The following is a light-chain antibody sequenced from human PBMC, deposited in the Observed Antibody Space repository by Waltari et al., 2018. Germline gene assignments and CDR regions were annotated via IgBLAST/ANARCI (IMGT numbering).Light chain of an antibody. V-gene: IGLV2-8*01. J-gene: IGLJ2*01. CDR1: SSDVGGFDY. CDR3: SSFAGSSQML. CDR2: GVS. Sequence: QSALTQPPSASGSPGQSVTISCTGTSSDVGGFDYVSWYQQHPGKVPRLMIYGVSKGPSGVPDRFSCSKSGNTASLTVSGLQVEDEADYYCSSFAGSSQMLFGGGTKLTVL.